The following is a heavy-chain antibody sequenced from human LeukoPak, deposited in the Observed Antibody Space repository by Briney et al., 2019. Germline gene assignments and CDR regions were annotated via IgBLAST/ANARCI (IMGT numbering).Heavy chain of an antibody. CDR2: ISGSGGST. D-gene: IGHD1-26*01. CDR3: ASRSVGATKSYFDY. Sequence: GGSLRLSCAASGFTFSSYATSWVRQAPGKGLEWVSAISGSGGSTYYADSVKGRFTISRHNSKNTLYLQMNSLRAEDTAVYYCASRSVGATKSYFDYWGQGTLVTVSS. V-gene: IGHV3-23*01. J-gene: IGHJ4*02. CDR1: GFTFSSYA.